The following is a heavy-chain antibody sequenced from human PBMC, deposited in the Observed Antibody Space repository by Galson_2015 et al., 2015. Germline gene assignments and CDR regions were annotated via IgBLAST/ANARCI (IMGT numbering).Heavy chain of an antibody. CDR2: INPSGGST. J-gene: IGHJ3*02. CDR3: ARDPGNGGYSSGWYDLGVGI. CDR1: GYTFTSYY. D-gene: IGHD6-19*01. V-gene: IGHV1-46*01. Sequence: SVKVSCKASGYTFTSYYMHWVRQAPGQGLEWMGIINPSGGSTSYAQKFQGRVTMTRDTSTSTVYMELSSLRSEDTAVYYCARDPGNGGYSSGWYDLGVGIWGQGTMVTVSS.